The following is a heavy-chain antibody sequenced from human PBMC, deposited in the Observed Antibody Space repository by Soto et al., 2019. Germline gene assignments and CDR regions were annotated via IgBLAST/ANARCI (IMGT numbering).Heavy chain of an antibody. Sequence: PGGSLRLSCAASGFAFNTYSMNWVRQAPGRGLEWVAVISYDGSNKFYADSVKGRFTISRDNSKNTLYLEMNSLRGDDTAVYYCAKVSPMGYFFDFWGQGTLVTVSS. CDR1: GFAFNTYS. J-gene: IGHJ4*02. CDR2: ISYDGSNK. V-gene: IGHV3-30-3*01. CDR3: AKVSPMGYFFDF.